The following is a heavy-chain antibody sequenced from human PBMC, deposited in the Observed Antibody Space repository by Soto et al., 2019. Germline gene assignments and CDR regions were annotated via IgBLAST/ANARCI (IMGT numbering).Heavy chain of an antibody. CDR3: ARDCARSSCSVWKL. V-gene: IGHV3-23*01. D-gene: IGHD2-2*01. CDR1: GFTFSNYA. CDR2: ITGSSETP. J-gene: IGHJ4*02. Sequence: EVHLLESGGGLVQPGESLRLSCAASGFTFSNYAMTWVRQAPGKGLEWVSGITGSSETPYYADSAKGRFTISRDNSKNTVSLQMNGLRAVDSAVYYCARDCARSSCSVWKLWGQGTLVTVSP.